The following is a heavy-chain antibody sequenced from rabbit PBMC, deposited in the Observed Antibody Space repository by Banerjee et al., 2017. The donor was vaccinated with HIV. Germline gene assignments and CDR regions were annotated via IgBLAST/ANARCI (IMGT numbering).Heavy chain of an antibody. CDR1: GFSFSGSYY. D-gene: IGHD7-1*01. CDR3: ARDRTGDGGWASAINL. J-gene: IGHJ4*01. Sequence: QEQLVESGGGLVQPEGSLTLTCTASGFSFSGSYYMCWVRQAPGKGLEWSACIHTDSSGTTRYATWVNGRFTISSHNAQNTLYLQLNSLTAADTATYFCARDRTGDGGWASAINLWGQGTLVTVS. V-gene: IGHV1S45*01. CDR2: IHTDSSGTT.